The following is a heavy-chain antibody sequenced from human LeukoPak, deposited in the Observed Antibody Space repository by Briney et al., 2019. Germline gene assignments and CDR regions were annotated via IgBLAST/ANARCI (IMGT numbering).Heavy chain of an antibody. CDR2: ISYDGSNK. D-gene: IGHD3-22*01. J-gene: IGHJ4*02. CDR3: ARDVGRGSDYYDSSGYSD. CDR1: GFTFSSYA. Sequence: GGSLRLSCAASGFTFSSYAMHWVRQAPGKGLEWVAVISYDGSNKYYADSVKGRFTISRDNSKNTLYLQMNSLRAEDTAVYYCARDVGRGSDYYDSSGYSDWGQGTLVTVSS. V-gene: IGHV3-30-3*01.